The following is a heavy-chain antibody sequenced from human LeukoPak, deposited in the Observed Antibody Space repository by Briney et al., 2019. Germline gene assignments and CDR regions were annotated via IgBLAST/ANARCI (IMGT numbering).Heavy chain of an antibody. V-gene: IGHV4-34*01. CDR3: ASRQSYYYGSGA. CDR2: INHSGST. Sequence: SETLSLTCAVYGGSFSGYYWSWIRQPPGKGLEWIGEINHSGSTNYNPSLKSRVTISVDTSKNQFSLKLSSVTAADTAVYYCASRQSYYYGSGAWGQGTLVTVSS. D-gene: IGHD3-10*01. J-gene: IGHJ5*02. CDR1: GGSFSGYY.